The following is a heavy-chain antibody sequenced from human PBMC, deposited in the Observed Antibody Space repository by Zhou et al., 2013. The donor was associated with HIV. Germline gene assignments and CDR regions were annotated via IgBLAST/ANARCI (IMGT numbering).Heavy chain of an antibody. CDR3: AREYYYDSIGYYYEDL. J-gene: IGHJ4*02. CDR2: IIPIFGTA. Sequence: QVQLVQSGAEVKKPGASVKVSCKASGYTFTSYGISWVRQAPGQGLEWMGGIIPIFGTANYAQKFQGRVTITTDESTSTAYMELRTLRSDDTAVYYCAREYYYDSIGYYYEDLWGQGTLVTVSS. CDR1: GYTFTSYG. D-gene: IGHD3-22*01. V-gene: IGHV1-69*05.